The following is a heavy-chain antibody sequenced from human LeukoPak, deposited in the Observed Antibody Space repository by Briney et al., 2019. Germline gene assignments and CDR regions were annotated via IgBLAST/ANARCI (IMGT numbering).Heavy chain of an antibody. CDR3: ARVGSGWYHFDY. V-gene: IGHV6-1*01. CDR1: GDSVSHXXXX. Sequence: AXSGDSVSHXXXXWNWIRQSPXXXXXXLGRTYYRSKWYNDYAVSVKSRITINPDTSKNQFSLQLNSVTPEDTAVYYCARVGSGWYHFDYWGQGTLVTVSS. CDR2: TYYRSKWYN. J-gene: IGHJ4*02. D-gene: IGHD6-19*01.